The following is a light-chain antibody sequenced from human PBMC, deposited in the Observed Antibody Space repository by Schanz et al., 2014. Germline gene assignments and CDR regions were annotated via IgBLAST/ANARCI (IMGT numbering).Light chain of an antibody. J-gene: IGKJ4*01. V-gene: IGKV3-20*01. CDR2: GAS. Sequence: EIVLTQSPATLSVSPGERVTLSCRASQSVRDNLAWYQQKPGQAPRLLIYGASSRATGIPDRFSGSGSGTDFTLTISRLEPEDFAVYYCQQYDNSPTVTFGGGTKVEI. CDR3: QQYDNSPTVT. CDR1: QSVRDN.